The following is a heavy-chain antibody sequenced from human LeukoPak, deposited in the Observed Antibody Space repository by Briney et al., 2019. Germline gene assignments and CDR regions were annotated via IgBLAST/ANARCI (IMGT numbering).Heavy chain of an antibody. D-gene: IGHD2-2*01. J-gene: IGHJ4*02. CDR2: ISGDGGST. CDR3: AKERPVAVAFDY. CDR1: GFTFDDYA. V-gene: IGHV3-43*02. Sequence: GRSLRLSCAASGFTFDDYAIHWVRQAPGKGLEWVSLISGDGGSTYYADSVKGRFTISRGNSKNSLYLQMTSLRTEDTALYYCAKERPVAVAFDYWGQGTLVTVSS.